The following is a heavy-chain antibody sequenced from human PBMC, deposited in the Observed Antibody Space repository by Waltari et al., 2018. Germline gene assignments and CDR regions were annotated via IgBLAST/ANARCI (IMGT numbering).Heavy chain of an antibody. J-gene: IGHJ5*02. D-gene: IGHD2-2*01. CDR3: ARVAVPAVTTNWFDP. CDR2: IYHSGGT. CDR1: GLSLSTNNW. V-gene: IGHV4-4*02. Sequence: QVQLQESGPGLVKPSGTLSLTCAVSGLSLSTNNWWSWVRQPPGKGLEWIGEIYHSGGTNYNPSLESRVAISVDKSKNQFSLKVRSVTAADTAVYYCARVAVPAVTTNWFDPWSQGTLVTVSS.